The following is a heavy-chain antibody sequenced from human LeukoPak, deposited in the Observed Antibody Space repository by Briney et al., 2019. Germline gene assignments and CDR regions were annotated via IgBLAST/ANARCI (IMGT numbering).Heavy chain of an antibody. J-gene: IGHJ3*02. CDR2: IYSGGST. CDR3: ARGIAVAGGLDAFDI. Sequence: GGSLRLSCAASGFTVSSNYMSWVRQAPGKGLEWVSVIYSGGSTYYADSVKGRFTIFRDNSKNTLYLQMNSLRAEDTAVYYCARGIAVAGGLDAFDIWGQGTMVTVSS. V-gene: IGHV3-53*01. CDR1: GFTVSSNY. D-gene: IGHD6-19*01.